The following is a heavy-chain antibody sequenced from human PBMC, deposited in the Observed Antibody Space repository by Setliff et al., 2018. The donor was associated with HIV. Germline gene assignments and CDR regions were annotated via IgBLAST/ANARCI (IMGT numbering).Heavy chain of an antibody. CDR1: GYSINNGYY. V-gene: IGHV4-38-2*02. J-gene: IGHJ4*02. CDR3: ARQAWHYDRDGYFIDY. CDR2: IYQTGNT. D-gene: IGHD3-22*01. Sequence: SETLSLTCSVSGYSINNGYYWGWIRQPPGKGLEWVATIYQTGNTYYSPSLKSRVTVSMDMSRNQFSVKLNSATAADTAVYYCARQAWHYDRDGYFIDYWGQGMLVTVAS.